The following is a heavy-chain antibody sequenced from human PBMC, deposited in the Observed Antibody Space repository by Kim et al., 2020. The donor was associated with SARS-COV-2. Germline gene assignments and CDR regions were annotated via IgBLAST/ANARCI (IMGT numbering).Heavy chain of an antibody. V-gene: IGHV3-33*01. J-gene: IGHJ4*02. CDR3: ARGGYYYDSSGGDY. Sequence: ADSVKGRFTISRDNSKNTLYLQMNSLRAEDTAVYYCARGGYYYDSSGGDYWGQGTLVTVSS. D-gene: IGHD3-22*01.